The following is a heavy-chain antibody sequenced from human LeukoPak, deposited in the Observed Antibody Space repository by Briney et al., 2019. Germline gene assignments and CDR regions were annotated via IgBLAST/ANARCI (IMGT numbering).Heavy chain of an antibody. D-gene: IGHD2-2*03. V-gene: IGHV4-4*07. Sequence: SETLSLTCTVSGGSISSYYWSWIRQPAGKGLEWIGRIYTSGSTNYNPSLTSRVTMSVDTSKNQFSLKLSSVTAADTAMYYCARDGECSSTSCYEDWFDPWGQGTLVTVSS. CDR3: ARDGECSSTSCYEDWFDP. CDR2: IYTSGST. J-gene: IGHJ5*02. CDR1: GGSISSYY.